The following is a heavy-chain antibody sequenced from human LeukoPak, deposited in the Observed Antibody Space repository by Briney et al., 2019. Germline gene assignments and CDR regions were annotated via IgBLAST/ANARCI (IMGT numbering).Heavy chain of an antibody. CDR3: ARDRGYYDSSGHYYFDY. CDR2: INPNSGGT. V-gene: IGHV1-2*02. Sequence: ASVKVSCKASGYTFTGYYMHWVRQAPGQGLEWMGWINPNSGGTNYAQKFQGRVTMTRDTSISTAYMELSRLRSDDTAEYYCARDRGYYDSSGHYYFDYWGQGTLVTVSS. CDR1: GYTFTGYY. D-gene: IGHD3-22*01. J-gene: IGHJ4*02.